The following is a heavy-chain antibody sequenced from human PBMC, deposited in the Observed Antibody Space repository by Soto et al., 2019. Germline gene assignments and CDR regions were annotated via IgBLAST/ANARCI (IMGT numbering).Heavy chain of an antibody. J-gene: IGHJ6*02. CDR1: GGTFSSYA. D-gene: IGHD2-15*01. CDR2: IIPIFGTA. V-gene: IGHV1-69*13. Sequence: GASVKVSCKASGGTFSSYAISWVRQAPGQGLEWMGGIIPIFGTANYAQKFQGRVTITADESTSTAYMELSSLRSEDTAVYYCAPGGFNTPAVNGYCSGGSCYRGYYYGMDVWGQGTTVTVSS. CDR3: APGGFNTPAVNGYCSGGSCYRGYYYGMDV.